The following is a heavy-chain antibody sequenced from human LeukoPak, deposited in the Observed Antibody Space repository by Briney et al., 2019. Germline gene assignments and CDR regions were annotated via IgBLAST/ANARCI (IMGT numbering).Heavy chain of an antibody. CDR2: IYPGDSDT. J-gene: IGHJ6*03. D-gene: IGHD6-13*01. V-gene: IGHV5-51*01. CDR1: GHNFTSDW. CDR3: ARHSRYSRPYYFYYMDV. Sequence: GESLKISCKGSGHNFTSDWIGWVRQMPGRGLEWMGIIYPGDSDTTYSPSFEGQVTISADKSITTAYLQWSSLKASDTAVYYCARHSRYSRPYYFYYMDVWGKGTTVTVSS.